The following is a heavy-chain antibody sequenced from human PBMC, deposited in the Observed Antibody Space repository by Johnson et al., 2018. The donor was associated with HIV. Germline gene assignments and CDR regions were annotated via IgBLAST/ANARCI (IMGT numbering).Heavy chain of an antibody. J-gene: IGHJ3*02. CDR3: AREGPLTFGGSDAFDI. D-gene: IGHD3-16*01. Sequence: QVQLVESGGGLIQPGGSLRLSCAASGFTVSSNYMNWVRQAPGKGLEWVAVISDDGSNKYYADSVKGRFTISRDNSKNTLYLQMNSLRAEDTALYYCAREGPLTFGGSDAFDIWGQGTMVTVSS. CDR1: GFTVSSNY. V-gene: IGHV3-30*03. CDR2: ISDDGSNK.